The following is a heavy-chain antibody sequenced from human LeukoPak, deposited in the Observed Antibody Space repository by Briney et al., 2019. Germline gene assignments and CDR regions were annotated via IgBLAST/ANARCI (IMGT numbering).Heavy chain of an antibody. Sequence: SETLSLTCTVSGGSVSSGSYYWSWIRQPPGTGLEWIGYIYYSGSTNYNPSLKSRVTISVDTSKNQFSLKLSSVTAADTAVYYCARTQYKVGGTGALYYYYGMDVWGQGTTVTVSS. CDR2: IYYSGST. J-gene: IGHJ6*02. CDR3: ARTQYKVGGTGALYYYYGMDV. D-gene: IGHD1-26*01. V-gene: IGHV4-61*01. CDR1: GGSVSSGSYY.